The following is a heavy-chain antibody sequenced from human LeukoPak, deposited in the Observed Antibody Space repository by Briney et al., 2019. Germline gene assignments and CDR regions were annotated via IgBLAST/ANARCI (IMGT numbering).Heavy chain of an antibody. D-gene: IGHD3-22*01. V-gene: IGHV3-53*01. CDR1: VFIVSNNY. CDR2: IYSGGGT. Sequence: VGSLRLSCAASVFIVSNNYMNWVRQAPGKGLESCSIIYSGGGTSYADSVKGRFTISRDNSKNTLYLQMNSLRADDTAVYYCARGCYYERSGYCPFDYWGPGTLVTVSS. J-gene: IGHJ4*02. CDR3: ARGCYYERSGYCPFDY.